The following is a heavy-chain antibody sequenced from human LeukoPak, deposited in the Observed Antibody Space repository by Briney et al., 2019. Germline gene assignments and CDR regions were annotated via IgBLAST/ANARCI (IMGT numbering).Heavy chain of an antibody. V-gene: IGHV1-69*13. Sequence: ASVKVSCKVSGGTFSSYAISWVRQAPGQGLEWMGGIIPIFGTANYAQKFQGRVTITADESTSTAYMELSSLRSEDTAVYYCARSRSYGYYYGMDVWGKGTTVTVSS. CDR1: GGTFSSYA. D-gene: IGHD5-18*01. CDR2: IIPIFGTA. J-gene: IGHJ6*04. CDR3: ARSRSYGYYYGMDV.